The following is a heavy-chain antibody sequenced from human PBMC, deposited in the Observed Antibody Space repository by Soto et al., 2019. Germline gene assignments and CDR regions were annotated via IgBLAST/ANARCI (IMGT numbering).Heavy chain of an antibody. CDR2: ISGSGGST. V-gene: IGHV3-23*01. Sequence: PWGSLRISCASSGFTFSSHAMSWLRQAPGKGLEWVSAISGSGGSTYYADSVKGRFTISRDNSKNTLYLQMNSLRAEDTAVYYCAKDGDYDFWDAIDYWGQGTLVTVSS. CDR1: GFTFSSHA. CDR3: AKDGDYDFWDAIDY. D-gene: IGHD3-3*01. J-gene: IGHJ4*02.